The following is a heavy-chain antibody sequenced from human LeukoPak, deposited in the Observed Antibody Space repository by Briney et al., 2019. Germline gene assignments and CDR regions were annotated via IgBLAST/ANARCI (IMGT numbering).Heavy chain of an antibody. CDR2: ISSSSYT. CDR3: ARFYDILTGYYLMPYYYGMDV. CDR1: GFTVSNNY. Sequence: GGSLRLSCAVSGFTVSNNYMSWVRQAPGKGLEWVSYISSSSYTNYADSAKGRFTISRDNAKNSLYLQMNSLRAEDTAVCYCARFYDILTGYYLMPYYYGMDVWGQGTTVTVSS. J-gene: IGHJ6*02. D-gene: IGHD3-9*01. V-gene: IGHV3-11*06.